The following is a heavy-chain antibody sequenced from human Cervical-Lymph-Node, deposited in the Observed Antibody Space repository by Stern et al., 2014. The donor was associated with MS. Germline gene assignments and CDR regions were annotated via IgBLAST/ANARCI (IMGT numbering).Heavy chain of an antibody. V-gene: IGHV4-31*03. CDR1: GASISTVGYY. CDR3: ARSDRLWGSFDY. CDR2: ISYIGST. D-gene: IGHD3-16*01. J-gene: IGHJ4*02. Sequence: QVQLQESGPGLVKPSQTLSLTCTVSGASISTVGYYWSWIRQHPGKGLEWIAYISYIGSTYYNPSVKSRVSISADTSKNQFSLNLTSVIAADTALYYCARSDRLWGSFDYWGQGTLVAVSS.